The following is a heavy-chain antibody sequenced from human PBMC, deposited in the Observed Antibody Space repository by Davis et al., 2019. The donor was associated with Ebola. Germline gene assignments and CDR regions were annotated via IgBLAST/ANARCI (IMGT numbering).Heavy chain of an antibody. Sequence: GGSLRLSCAASGFTFSSYSMNWVRQAPGKGLEWVAVISYDGSNKHYADSVKGRFTISRDNSKNTLYLQMNSLRAEDTAVYYCAKDYLGDWGQGTLVTVSS. CDR3: AKDYLGD. CDR2: ISYDGSNK. V-gene: IGHV3-30*18. CDR1: GFTFSSYS. D-gene: IGHD4-17*01. J-gene: IGHJ4*02.